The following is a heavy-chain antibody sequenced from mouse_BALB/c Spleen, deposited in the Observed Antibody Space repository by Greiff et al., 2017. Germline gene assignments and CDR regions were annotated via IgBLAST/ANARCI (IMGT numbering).Heavy chain of an antibody. D-gene: IGHD1-1*01. Sequence: QVQLKESGPGLVAPSQSLSITCTVSGFSLTGYGVNWVRQPPGKGLEWLGMIWGDGSTDYNSALKSRLSISKDNSKSQVFLKMNSLQTDDTARYYCARDQDYYGSSPFAYWGQGTLVTVSA. V-gene: IGHV2-6-7*01. CDR2: IWGDGST. CDR1: GFSLTGYG. CDR3: ARDQDYYGSSPFAY. J-gene: IGHJ3*01.